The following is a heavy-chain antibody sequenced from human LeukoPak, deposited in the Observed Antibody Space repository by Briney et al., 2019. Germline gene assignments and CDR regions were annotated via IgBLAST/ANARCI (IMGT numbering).Heavy chain of an antibody. V-gene: IGHV1-2*06. CDR2: ITPNSGDT. D-gene: IGHD2-21*02. Sequence: ASVKVSCKASGYTFTGYYVHWVRQAPGHGLECMGRITPNSGDTNYAQKFQGRVTMTRDTSISTAYTELSRLRSDDTAVYYCARDYCGGDCFPDYWGQGTLVTVSS. J-gene: IGHJ4*02. CDR3: ARDYCGGDCFPDY. CDR1: GYTFTGYY.